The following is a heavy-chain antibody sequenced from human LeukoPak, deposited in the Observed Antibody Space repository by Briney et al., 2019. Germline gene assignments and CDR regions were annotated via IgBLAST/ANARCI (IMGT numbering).Heavy chain of an antibody. J-gene: IGHJ1*01. CDR3: ARAPSEVGGYYPEYFRH. CDR2: IKSDGKT. Sequence: GSLRLSCAASGFTFSRYWMHWVRHAPGKGLVWVSRIKSDGKTNYADSVKGRFTISRDNAKNTVSLQMDSLRAEDTGVYYCARAPSEVGGYYPEYFRHWGQGALVTVSS. D-gene: IGHD3-22*01. V-gene: IGHV3-74*01. CDR1: GFTFSRYW.